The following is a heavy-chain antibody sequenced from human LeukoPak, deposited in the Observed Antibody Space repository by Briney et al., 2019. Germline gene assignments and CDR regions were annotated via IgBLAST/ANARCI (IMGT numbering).Heavy chain of an antibody. J-gene: IGHJ3*02. V-gene: IGHV4-31*11. CDR2: IYYSGST. CDR1: GGSFSGYY. D-gene: IGHD2-2*01. Sequence: PSETLSLTCAVYGGSFSGYYWSWIRQHPGKGLEWIGYIYYSGSTYYNPSHKSRVTISVDTSKNQFSLKLSSVTAADTAVYYCARDDCSSTSCRDAFDIWGQGTMVIVSS. CDR3: ARDDCSSTSCRDAFDI.